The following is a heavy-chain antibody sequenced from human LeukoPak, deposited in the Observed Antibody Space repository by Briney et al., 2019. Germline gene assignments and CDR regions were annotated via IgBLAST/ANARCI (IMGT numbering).Heavy chain of an antibody. V-gene: IGHV4-4*07. D-gene: IGHD6-13*01. J-gene: IGHJ5*02. CDR1: GGSISSYY. Sequence: PSETLSLTCTVSGGSISSYYWSWIRQPAGQGLEWIGRIYTSGSTNYNPSLKSRVTMSVDTSKNQFSLKLSSVTAADTAVYYCARDRLMAAAGIKQNWFDPWGQGTLVTVSS. CDR3: ARDRLMAAAGIKQNWFDP. CDR2: IYTSGST.